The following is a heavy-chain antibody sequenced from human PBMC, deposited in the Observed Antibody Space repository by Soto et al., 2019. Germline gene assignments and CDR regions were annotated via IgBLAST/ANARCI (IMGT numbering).Heavy chain of an antibody. CDR3: ARGIGNNWNYIWFDP. J-gene: IGHJ5*02. CDR2: LSYDGSDK. D-gene: IGHD1-7*01. Sequence: QVQVVESGGGVVQPGRSLRLSCAASGFTFSSYGMHWVRQAPGKGLEWVAGLSYDGSDKLYADSVKGRFTISRDNSKNTLYVQMNILRVEDTAVYYCARGIGNNWNYIWFDPWGQGTLVTVSS. CDR1: GFTFSSYG. V-gene: IGHV3-30*03.